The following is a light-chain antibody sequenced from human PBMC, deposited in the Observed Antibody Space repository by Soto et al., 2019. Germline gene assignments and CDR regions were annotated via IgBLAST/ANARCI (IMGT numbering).Light chain of an antibody. Sequence: QSVLTQPPSASETPGQTVTISCSGSSYNIGSNTVNCYQQVPATDPKLLMYANHYRPSWVPDRLSGSKSGTSASLATSGLQSEDEGDYFCAVWDDSLNGLVFGGGTKLTVL. CDR3: AVWDDSLNGLV. J-gene: IGLJ2*01. CDR1: SYNIGSNT. CDR2: ANH. V-gene: IGLV1-44*01.